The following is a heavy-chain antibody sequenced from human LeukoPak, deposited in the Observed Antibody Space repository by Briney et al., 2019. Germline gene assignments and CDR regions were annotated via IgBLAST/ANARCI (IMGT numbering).Heavy chain of an antibody. CDR2: INHSGST. Sequence: KPSETLSLTCAVYGGSFSGYYWSWIRQPPGKGLEWIGEINHSGSTNYNPSLKSRVTISVDTSKNQFSLKLSSVTAADTAVYYCARENTGGWFDPWGQGTLVTVSS. CDR1: GGSFSGYY. CDR3: ARENTGGWFDP. V-gene: IGHV4-34*01. D-gene: IGHD2/OR15-2a*01. J-gene: IGHJ5*02.